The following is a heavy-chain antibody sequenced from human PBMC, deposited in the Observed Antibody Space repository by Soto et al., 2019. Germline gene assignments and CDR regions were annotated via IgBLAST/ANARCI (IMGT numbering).Heavy chain of an antibody. Sequence: ASVKVSCKASGYTFSDFDINWLRQASGQGPEWMGWMNAKSGDTFFAQRFQGKFNMTWDTSLSTAYMEVGSLTSDDTAMYYCARGNPFNSAGFDVWGKGTTVTVSS. D-gene: IGHD2-21*01. CDR1: GYTFSDFD. V-gene: IGHV1-8*01. CDR2: MNAKSGDT. J-gene: IGHJ6*04. CDR3: ARGNPFNSAGFDV.